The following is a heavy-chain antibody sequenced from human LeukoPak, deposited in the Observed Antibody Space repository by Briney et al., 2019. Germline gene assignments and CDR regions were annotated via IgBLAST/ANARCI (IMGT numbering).Heavy chain of an antibody. CDR3: AKDRGYCSSTSCYRGWDAFDI. CDR1: GFTFSSYA. J-gene: IGHJ3*02. D-gene: IGHD2-2*02. Sequence: GGSLRLSCAASGFTFSSYAMSWVRQAPGKGLEWVSAISGSGGSTYYADSVKGRFTISRDNSKNTLYLQMNSLRAEDTAVYYCAKDRGYCSSTSCYRGWDAFDIWGQGTMVTVSS. CDR2: ISGSGGST. V-gene: IGHV3-23*01.